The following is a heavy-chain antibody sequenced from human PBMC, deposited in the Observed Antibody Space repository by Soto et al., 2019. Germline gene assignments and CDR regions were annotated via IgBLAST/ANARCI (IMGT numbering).Heavy chain of an antibody. CDR1: GGTFSSYA. J-gene: IGHJ4*02. V-gene: IGHV1-69*13. Sequence: SVTVSCKASGGTFSSYAISWVRQAPGQGLEWMGGIIPIFGTANYAQKFQGRVTITADESTSTAYMELSSLRSEDTAVYYCARPSAPRYCSSNSCSFDYWGQATLGTVAS. CDR2: IIPIFGTA. CDR3: ARPSAPRYCSSNSCSFDY. D-gene: IGHD2-2*01.